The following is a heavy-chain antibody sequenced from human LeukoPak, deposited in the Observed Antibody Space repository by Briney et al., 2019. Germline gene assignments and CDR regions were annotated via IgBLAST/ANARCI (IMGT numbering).Heavy chain of an antibody. J-gene: IGHJ4*02. CDR1: RYTLTNYY. V-gene: IGHV1-46*01. CDR2: INPSGGST. D-gene: IGHD6-6*01. Sequence: GASVKVSCRASRYTLTNYYMHWVRQAPGQGLEWMGIINPSGGSTSYAQKFQGRVTMTRDTSTSTVYMELSSLRSEDTAVYYCARGTYSSSSGLDTHFDYWGQGTLVTVSS. CDR3: ARGTYSSSSGLDTHFDY.